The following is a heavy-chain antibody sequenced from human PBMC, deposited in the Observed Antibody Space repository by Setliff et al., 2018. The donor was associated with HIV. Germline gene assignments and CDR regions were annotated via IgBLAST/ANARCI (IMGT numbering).Heavy chain of an antibody. J-gene: IGHJ4*02. D-gene: IGHD3-3*01. CDR3: ATGGGSLQFMEWLLIV. Sequence: ASVKVSCKVSGYSFTGYYMHWVRQAPGQGPEWMGWINPKSGGTNYAQKFQGRVIMTRDTSISTAYMELSSLRSEDTAVYYCATGGGSLQFMEWLLIVWGQGTLVTVSS. CDR1: GYSFTGYY. CDR2: INPKSGGT. V-gene: IGHV1-2*02.